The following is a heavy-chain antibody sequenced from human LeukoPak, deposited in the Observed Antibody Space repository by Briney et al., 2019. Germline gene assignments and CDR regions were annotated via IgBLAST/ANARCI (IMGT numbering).Heavy chain of an antibody. CDR2: ISAYNGNT. CDR3: ARELDYYDSSGYYI. V-gene: IGHV1-18*01. CDR1: GYTFTSYG. Sequence: ASVKVSCKASGYTFTSYGISWVRQAPGQGLEWMGWISAYNGNTNYAQKLQGRVTMTTDTSTSTAYMELRSLRSDDTAVYYCARELDYYDSSGYYIWGQGTLVTVSS. D-gene: IGHD3-22*01. J-gene: IGHJ4*02.